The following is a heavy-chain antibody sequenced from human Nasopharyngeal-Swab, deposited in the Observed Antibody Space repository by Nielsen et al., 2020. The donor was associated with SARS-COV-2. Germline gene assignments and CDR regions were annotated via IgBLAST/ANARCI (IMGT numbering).Heavy chain of an antibody. CDR2: IGDCGGKP. V-gene: IGHV3-23*01. Sequence: ESLKISCAALGFTFSSYGMSWVRQAPGKGLEWVSGIGDCGGKPYYADSVKGRFTISRDNSKNTLHLQMHSLGVEDTAIYYCAKDRPQLDNFDDWGQATLVTVSS. J-gene: IGHJ4*02. D-gene: IGHD6-13*01. CDR1: GFTFSSYG. CDR3: AKDRPQLDNFDD.